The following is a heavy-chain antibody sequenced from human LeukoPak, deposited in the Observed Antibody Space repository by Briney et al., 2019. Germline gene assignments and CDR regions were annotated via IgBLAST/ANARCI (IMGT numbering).Heavy chain of an antibody. CDR1: GGTFSSYA. V-gene: IGHV1-69*05. CDR2: IIPTFGTA. D-gene: IGHD3-22*01. Sequence: SVKVSCKASGGTFSSYAISWVRQAPGQGLEWMGGIIPTFGTANYAQKFQGRVTITTDESTSTAYMELSSLRSEDTAVYYCARVRYYDSSGYQRREGVYYYYYMDVWGKGTTVTVS. CDR3: ARVRYYDSSGYQRREGVYYYYYMDV. J-gene: IGHJ6*03.